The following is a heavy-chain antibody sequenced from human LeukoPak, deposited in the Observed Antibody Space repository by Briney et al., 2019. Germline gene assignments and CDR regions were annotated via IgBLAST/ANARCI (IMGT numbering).Heavy chain of an antibody. V-gene: IGHV3-30*02. D-gene: IGHD6-19*01. CDR3: AKVLGYSSGWTPPYYYYGMDV. CDR2: IRYDGSNK. CDR1: GFTFSSYG. J-gene: IGHJ6*02. Sequence: GGSLRLSCAASGFTFSSYGMHWVRQAPGKGLEWEAFIRYDGSNKYYADSVKGRFTISRDNSKNTLYLQMNSLRAEDTAVYYCAKVLGYSSGWTPPYYYYGMDVWGQGTTVTVSS.